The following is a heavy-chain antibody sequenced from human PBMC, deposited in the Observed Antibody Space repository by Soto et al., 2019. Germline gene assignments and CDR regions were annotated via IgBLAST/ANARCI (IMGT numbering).Heavy chain of an antibody. Sequence: GGSLRLSCAASGFTFSDYYMSWIRQAPGKGLEWVSYISSSSTYTNYADSVKGRFTISRDNAKNSLYMQMNSLRAEDKAVYYCARGTTNWGFDPWGKGTLVTVSS. J-gene: IGHJ5*02. CDR3: ARGTTNWGFDP. CDR1: GFTFSDYY. V-gene: IGHV3-11*06. CDR2: ISSSSTYT. D-gene: IGHD1-1*01.